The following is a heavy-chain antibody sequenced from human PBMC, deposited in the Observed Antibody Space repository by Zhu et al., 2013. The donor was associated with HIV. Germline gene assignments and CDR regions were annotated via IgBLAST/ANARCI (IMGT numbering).Heavy chain of an antibody. V-gene: IGHV3-74*01. CDR3: AREGHQGPGDA. J-gene: IGHJ6*01. Sequence: EVQLVESGGDLVQPGGSLRLSCAASGFTFSNYWMHWARQAPGKGLLWVSRINSDGSSTSYADSVKGRFTISRDNAKNTLYLQMNTLSVEDTAVYFCAREGHQGPGDAWGQKGTTVTVAS. CDR2: INSDGSST. CDR1: GFTFSNYW.